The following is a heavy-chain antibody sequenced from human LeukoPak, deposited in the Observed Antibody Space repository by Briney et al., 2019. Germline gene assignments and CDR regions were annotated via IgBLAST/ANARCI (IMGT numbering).Heavy chain of an antibody. Sequence: GGSLRLSCAASGFTFSSYGMHWVRQAPGKGLEWVAVISYDGSNKYYADSVKGRFAISRDNSKNTLYLQMNSLRAEDTAVYYCAKDYYDSSGYYESPWFDPWGQGTLVTVSS. CDR1: GFTFSSYG. CDR2: ISYDGSNK. CDR3: AKDYYDSSGYYESPWFDP. D-gene: IGHD3-22*01. J-gene: IGHJ5*02. V-gene: IGHV3-30*18.